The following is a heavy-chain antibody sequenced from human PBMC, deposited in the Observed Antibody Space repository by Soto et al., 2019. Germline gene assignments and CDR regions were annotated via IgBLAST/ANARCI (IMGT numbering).Heavy chain of an antibody. CDR1: GGSVRSSTYY. CDR3: TRHEGGAAADRPLDY. V-gene: IGHV4-39*01. Sequence: QLRLQESGPGLVKSSETLSLTCTVSGGSVRSSTYYWGWIRQSPGKGLEWIGSIYYSGSTHNNPYLKSPVTMTLDTYTNQFSLKLMSVTAADTAIYYCTRHEGGAAADRPLDYWGQGTLVTVSS. J-gene: IGHJ4*02. D-gene: IGHD6-13*01. CDR2: IYYSGST.